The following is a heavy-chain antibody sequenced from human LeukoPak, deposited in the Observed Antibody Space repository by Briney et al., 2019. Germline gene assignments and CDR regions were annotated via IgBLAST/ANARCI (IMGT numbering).Heavy chain of an antibody. CDR3: ARGYGCSGGSCLAAQHHVDY. D-gene: IGHD2-15*01. V-gene: IGHV3-11*04. CDR1: GFTFSDYY. J-gene: IGHJ4*02. Sequence: GGSLTLSCPASGFTFSDYYFSWIRHAPGKGRERDSYISIVGTTIYYADAVKGRFTISRDNDKNSLYLQMNRLRAEDTAVYYCARGYGCSGGSCLAAQHHVDYWGQGTLVTVSS. CDR2: ISIVGTTI.